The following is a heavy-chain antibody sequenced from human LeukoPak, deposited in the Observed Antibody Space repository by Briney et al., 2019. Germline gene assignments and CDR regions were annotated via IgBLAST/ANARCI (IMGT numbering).Heavy chain of an antibody. CDR1: GFTFSSSA. Sequence: GGSLRLSCAASGFTFSSSAMSWVRQAPGKGLEWVSTISGSDSSTYYADSVKGRFTISRDNSKNTLYLQMNSLRADDTAVYYCASLKNYYDSSGYLVTDAFDIWGQGTMVTVSS. J-gene: IGHJ3*02. CDR2: ISGSDSST. V-gene: IGHV3-23*01. CDR3: ASLKNYYDSSGYLVTDAFDI. D-gene: IGHD3-22*01.